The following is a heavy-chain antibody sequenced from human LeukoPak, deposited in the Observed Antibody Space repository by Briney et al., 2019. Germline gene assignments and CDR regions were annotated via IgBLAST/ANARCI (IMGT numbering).Heavy chain of an antibody. J-gene: IGHJ4*02. Sequence: ASVKVSCKASGYTFTGYYMHWVRQAPGQGLEWMGWINPNSGGTNYAQKFQGRVTMTRDTSISTAYMELSRLRFDDTAVYYCARESFWSGYYRLYYFDYWGQGTLVTVSS. V-gene: IGHV1-2*02. CDR1: GYTFTGYY. D-gene: IGHD3-3*01. CDR2: INPNSGGT. CDR3: ARESFWSGYYRLYYFDY.